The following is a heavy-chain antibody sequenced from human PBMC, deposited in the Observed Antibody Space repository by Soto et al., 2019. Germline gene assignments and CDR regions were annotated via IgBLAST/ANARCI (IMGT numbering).Heavy chain of an antibody. Sequence: GGSLRLSCAASGFSFVNYAMNWVRQAPGKGLEWVSGLSGSGTSTYYADSVKGRFTISRDNSRDTLFLQMNSLTADDTAVYYCAKSRGAVAATQSDYWGQGTLVTVS. V-gene: IGHV3-23*01. CDR1: GFSFVNYA. CDR3: AKSRGAVAATQSDY. CDR2: LSGSGTST. D-gene: IGHD6-13*01. J-gene: IGHJ4*02.